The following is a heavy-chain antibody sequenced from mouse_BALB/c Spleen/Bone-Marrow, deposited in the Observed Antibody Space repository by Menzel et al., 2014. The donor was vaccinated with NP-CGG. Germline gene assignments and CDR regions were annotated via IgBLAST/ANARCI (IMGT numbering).Heavy chain of an antibody. D-gene: IGHD2-10*02. CDR2: SRNKAKYYTT. CDR3: ARDVGYGNYFVY. V-gene: IGHV7-1*02. Sequence: DVQLVESGGGLVQPGDSLRLSCATSGFTFSDFYTEWVRQPPGKRLEWIAASRNKAKYYTTEYSASVEGRFIVSRDTSQSVLYLQMNALRAEDTAIYYCARDVGYGNYFVYWGQGTLVTVSA. J-gene: IGHJ3*01. CDR1: GFTFSDFY.